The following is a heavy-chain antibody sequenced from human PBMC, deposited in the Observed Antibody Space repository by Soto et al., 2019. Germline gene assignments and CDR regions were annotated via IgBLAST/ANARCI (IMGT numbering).Heavy chain of an antibody. Sequence: PGGSLRLSCAASGFTFSSYSMNWVRQAPGKGLEWVSYISSSSSTIYYADSVEGRFTIFRDNAKNSLYLQMNSLRDEDTAVYYCAKTMSSGFDYWGQGTLVTVSS. V-gene: IGHV3-48*02. CDR1: GFTFSSYS. CDR3: AKTMSSGFDY. J-gene: IGHJ4*02. D-gene: IGHD6-25*01. CDR2: ISSSSSTI.